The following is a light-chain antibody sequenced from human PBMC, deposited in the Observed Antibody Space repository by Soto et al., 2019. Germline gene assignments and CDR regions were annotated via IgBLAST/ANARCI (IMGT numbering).Light chain of an antibody. CDR3: QQYNNWPLT. J-gene: IGKJ4*01. Sequence: IVLTHSPDTLSVSRGERAALSFGASQSISRTLAWYQQKSGQPPRLLIYDASTRATGFPARFSGSGSGTEFTLTISSLQSEDFAVYYRQQYNNWPLTFGGGTKVDIK. V-gene: IGKV3D-15*01. CDR1: QSISRT. CDR2: DAS.